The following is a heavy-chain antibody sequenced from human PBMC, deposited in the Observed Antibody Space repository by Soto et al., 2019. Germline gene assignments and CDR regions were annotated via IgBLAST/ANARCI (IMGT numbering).Heavy chain of an antibody. D-gene: IGHD2-2*01. CDR3: ARVVPGAEAWFGP. Sequence: ASVKVSCKTSGYTFSNYGITWVRQAPGQPLEWLGWISLYSDGTNYAQKFQGRVSMTTETFTTTAYMELRSLRSDDTAVYYCARVVPGAEAWFGPWGQGTLVTVSS. J-gene: IGHJ5*02. CDR2: ISLYSDGT. V-gene: IGHV1-18*01. CDR1: GYTFSNYG.